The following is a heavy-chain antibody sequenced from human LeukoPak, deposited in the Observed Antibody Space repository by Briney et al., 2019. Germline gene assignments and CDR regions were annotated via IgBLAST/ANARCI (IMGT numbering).Heavy chain of an antibody. CDR1: GFTFSTYE. J-gene: IGHJ3*02. CDR3: ATSGAYEISWAFNI. CDR2: IGSRPTTT. D-gene: IGHD3-9*01. Sequence: GGSLRLSCAGSGFTFSTYEMNWLRQAPGKGLEWVSYIGSRPTTTYYAESVRGRFTISRDNTKNSVFLQMTSLRADDAAVYFCATSGAYEISWAFNIWGQGTMVAVSS. V-gene: IGHV3-48*03.